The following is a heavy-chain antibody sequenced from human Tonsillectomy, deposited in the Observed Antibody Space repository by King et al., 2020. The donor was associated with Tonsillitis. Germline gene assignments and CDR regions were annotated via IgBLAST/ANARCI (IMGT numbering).Heavy chain of an antibody. Sequence: VQLQQWGAGLLKPSETLSLTCAVYGGSFSGYYWSWIRQPPGKGLEWIGEINHSGSTNYNPSLKSRVTISVDTSKNQFSLELSSVTAADTAVYYCASSDTAMVQGYFDYWGQGTLVTVSS. CDR3: ASSDTAMVQGYFDY. V-gene: IGHV4-34*01. CDR1: GGSFSGYY. CDR2: INHSGST. J-gene: IGHJ4*02. D-gene: IGHD5-18*01.